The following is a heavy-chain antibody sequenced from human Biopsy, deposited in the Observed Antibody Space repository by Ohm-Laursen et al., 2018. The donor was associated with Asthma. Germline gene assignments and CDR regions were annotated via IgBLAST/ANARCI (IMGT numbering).Heavy chain of an antibody. J-gene: IGHJ4*02. CDR2: ISSSSSTI. CDR3: ARPRWGPYGY. D-gene: IGHD4-17*01. V-gene: IGHV3-48*02. Sequence: SLRLSCSASGFTFSSYSMNWVRQAPGKGLEWVSYISSSSSTIYYADSVKGRFTISRGNAKNSLYLQMNSLRDEDTAVYYCARPRWGPYGYWGQGTLVTVSS. CDR1: GFTFSSYS.